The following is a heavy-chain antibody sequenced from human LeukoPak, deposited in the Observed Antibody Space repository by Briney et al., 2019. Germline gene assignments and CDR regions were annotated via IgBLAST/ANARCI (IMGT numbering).Heavy chain of an antibody. CDR2: IDHSGST. CDR1: GGSISSSRYY. D-gene: IGHD3-3*01. J-gene: IGHJ3*02. V-gene: IGHV4-39*01. Sequence: SETLSLTCTVSGGSISSSRYYWAWIRQPPGKGLECIASIDHSGSTNYNPSLKSRVTTSVDTSKDQFSLKLSSVTAADTAVYYCARSRLEWFASDAFDIWGQGTMVAVPS. CDR3: ARSRLEWFASDAFDI.